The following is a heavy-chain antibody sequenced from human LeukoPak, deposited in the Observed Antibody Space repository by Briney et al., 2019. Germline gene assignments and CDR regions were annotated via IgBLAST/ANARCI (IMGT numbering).Heavy chain of an antibody. CDR3: ARGTAGYSSTTDY. V-gene: IGHV3-53*01. Sequence: PGGSLRLSCAASGFTFSSNYMSWVRQAPGKGLEWVSVIYSGGSTYYADSVKGRFTISRGNSKNTLYLQMNSLRAEDTAVYYCARGTAGYSSTTDYWGQGTLVTVSS. CDR1: GFTFSSNY. D-gene: IGHD6-13*01. J-gene: IGHJ4*02. CDR2: IYSGGST.